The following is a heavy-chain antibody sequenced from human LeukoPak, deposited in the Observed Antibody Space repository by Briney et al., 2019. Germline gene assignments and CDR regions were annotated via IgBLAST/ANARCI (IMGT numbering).Heavy chain of an antibody. CDR3: AKGQDFWSGYSIDY. V-gene: IGHV3-23*01. Sequence: GGSLRLSCAASGFTFSSYAMSWVRQAPGKGLEWVSAISGSGGSTYYADSVKGRFTISRDNSKNTLYLQMNSLRAEDTAVYYCAKGQDFWSGYSIDYWGQGTLVTVSS. CDR2: ISGSGGST. CDR1: GFTFSSYA. J-gene: IGHJ4*02. D-gene: IGHD3-3*01.